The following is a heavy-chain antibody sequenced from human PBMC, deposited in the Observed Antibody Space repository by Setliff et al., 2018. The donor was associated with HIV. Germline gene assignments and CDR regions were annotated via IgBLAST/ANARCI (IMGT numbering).Heavy chain of an antibody. CDR3: ARGHNFFDSIGYSYYFDY. CDR1: GGSISSGDYY. D-gene: IGHD3-22*01. J-gene: IGHJ4*02. CDR2: IHYNGST. V-gene: IGHV4-30-4*08. Sequence: SETRSLTCTVSGGSISSGDYYWSWIRQPPGKGLEWIGYIHYNGSTYYNPSLKSRVAISLATTKNQFSLKLGSVTAADTAVYSCARGHNFFDSIGYSYYFDYWGQGTLVTVSS.